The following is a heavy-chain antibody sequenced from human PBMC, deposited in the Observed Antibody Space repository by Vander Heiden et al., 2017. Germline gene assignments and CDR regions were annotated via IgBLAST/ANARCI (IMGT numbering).Heavy chain of an antibody. Sequence: EVQLVESGGGSVQPGGSLRLPCVASGFSFSSYSMIWVRQAPGEGLEWVSYISGSGSTIYYGDSVKGRFIISRDNAKTSVYLQMNSLRAEDTAVYFCARTYSSDWYGATGPGETDYWGQGTLVTVSS. V-gene: IGHV3-48*04. CDR1: GFSFSSYS. D-gene: IGHD6-19*01. CDR3: ARTYSSDWYGATGPGETDY. J-gene: IGHJ4*02. CDR2: ISGSGSTI.